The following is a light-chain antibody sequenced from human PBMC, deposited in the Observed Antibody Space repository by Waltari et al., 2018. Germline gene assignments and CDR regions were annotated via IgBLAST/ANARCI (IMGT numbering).Light chain of an antibody. CDR3: LHYNSYPRT. Sequence: DIQMTQSPSTLSASVGDRVTIPCRASQRISSWLAWYQQKPGKAPKLLIYKASSLETGVPSRFSGSGSGTEFTLTISSLQPDDFATYYCLHYNSYPRTFGQGTKVEIK. J-gene: IGKJ1*01. CDR2: KAS. CDR1: QRISSW. V-gene: IGKV1-5*03.